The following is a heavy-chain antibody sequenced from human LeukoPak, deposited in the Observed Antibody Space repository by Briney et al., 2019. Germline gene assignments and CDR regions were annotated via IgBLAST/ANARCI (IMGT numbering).Heavy chain of an antibody. CDR1: GGSISSYY. V-gene: IGHV4-59*08. Sequence: SETLSLTCTVSGGSISSYYWSWIRQPPGKGLEWIGYIYYSGSTNYNPSLKSRVTISVDTSKNQFSLKLSSVTAADTAVYYCARQTSVLSYFDYWGQETLVTVSS. CDR3: ARQTSVLSYFDY. CDR2: IYYSGST. J-gene: IGHJ4*02.